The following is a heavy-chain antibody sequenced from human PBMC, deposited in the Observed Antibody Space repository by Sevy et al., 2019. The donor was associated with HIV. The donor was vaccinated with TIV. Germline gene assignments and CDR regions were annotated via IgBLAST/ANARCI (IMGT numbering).Heavy chain of an antibody. J-gene: IGHJ4*02. V-gene: IGHV3-23*01. Sequence: GGSLRLSCVASGFTFSSHAMNWVRQVPGKGLEWVSSIGTNGDGRYYADSVKRRFTISRDNSKSTLYLQMNSLRAEDTALYYCSKPIYFYDNSGYSGDYWGQGIRVTVSS. CDR3: SKPIYFYDNSGYSGDY. CDR1: GFTFSSHA. D-gene: IGHD3-22*01. CDR2: IGTNGDGR.